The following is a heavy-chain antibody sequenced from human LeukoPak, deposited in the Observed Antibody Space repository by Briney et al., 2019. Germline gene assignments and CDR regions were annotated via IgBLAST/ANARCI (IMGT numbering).Heavy chain of an antibody. CDR1: GFTFSDYY. CDR2: ISSSSNTV. D-gene: IGHD1-26*01. Sequence: PGGSLRLSCAASGFTFSDYYMTWVRQAPGKGLEWLSYISSSSNTVYYADSVKGRLTVSRDNANNSLYVQMTNLRAEDTAVYYCARRAMGATSFDHWGQGTLVTVSS. V-gene: IGHV3-11*04. CDR3: ARRAMGATSFDH. J-gene: IGHJ4*02.